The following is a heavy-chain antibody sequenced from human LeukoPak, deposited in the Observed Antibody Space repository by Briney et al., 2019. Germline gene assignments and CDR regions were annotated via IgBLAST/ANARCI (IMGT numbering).Heavy chain of an antibody. D-gene: IGHD2-21*01. Sequence: PGGSLRLSCAASGFTFSSYEMNWVRQAPGKGLEWVSYISSSGSTIYYADSVKGRLTISRDNAKNSLYLQMNSLRAEDTAVYYCARVPIVVGKDGAFDYWGQGTLVTVSA. V-gene: IGHV3-48*03. CDR1: GFTFSSYE. CDR3: ARVPIVVGKDGAFDY. J-gene: IGHJ4*02. CDR2: ISSSGSTI.